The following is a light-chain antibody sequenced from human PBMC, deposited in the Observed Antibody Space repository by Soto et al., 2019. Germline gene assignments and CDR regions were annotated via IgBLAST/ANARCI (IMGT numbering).Light chain of an antibody. CDR1: SSDVGGYNY. Sequence: QSALTQPASVSGSPGQSITISCTGTSSDVGGYNYVSWYQQHPGKAPKLMIYDVSNRPSGVSNRFSGSKSGNTASLTISGLQAEDEADYYCSSYTSSSTLCVFGTETKLT. CDR2: DVS. J-gene: IGLJ1*01. V-gene: IGLV2-14*01. CDR3: SSYTSSSTLCV.